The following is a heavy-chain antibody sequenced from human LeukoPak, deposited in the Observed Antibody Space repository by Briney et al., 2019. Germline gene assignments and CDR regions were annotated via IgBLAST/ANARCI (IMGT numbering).Heavy chain of an antibody. J-gene: IGHJ4*02. CDR2: IRYDGSNK. Sequence: GGSLRLSCAASGFTFSSYGLHWVRQAPGKGLEWVAFIRYDGSNKYYADSVKGRFTISRDNSKNTLYLQMNSLRAEDTAVYYCAKDPSFRPGYFDYWGQGTLVTVSS. V-gene: IGHV3-30*02. CDR3: AKDPSFRPGYFDY. CDR1: GFTFSSYG.